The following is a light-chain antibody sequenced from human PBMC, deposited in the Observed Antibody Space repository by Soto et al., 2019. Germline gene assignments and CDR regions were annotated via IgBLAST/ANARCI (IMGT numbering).Light chain of an antibody. Sequence: EIVLTQSPATLSLSPGERATLSCRASQSVRSSLAWYQQKPGQPPRLLIYDASTRATGIPDRFSGSGSGTDFTLSISKVEPEDFAVYYCQQYGRPPRATFGQGTRLEIK. CDR3: QQYGRPPRAT. J-gene: IGKJ5*01. CDR1: QSVRSS. V-gene: IGKV3-20*01. CDR2: DAS.